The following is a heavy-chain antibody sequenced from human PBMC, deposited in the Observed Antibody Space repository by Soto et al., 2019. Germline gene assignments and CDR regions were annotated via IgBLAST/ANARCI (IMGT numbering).Heavy chain of an antibody. CDR3: ARGGVFGRGGYLQH. J-gene: IGHJ1*01. CDR1: GFTFSSYE. D-gene: IGHD3-16*02. CDR2: ISSSGSTI. Sequence: EVQLVESGGGLVQPGGSLRLSCAASGFTFSSYEMNWVRQAPGKGLEWVSYISSSGSTIYYADSVKGRFTISRDNAKNSLYLQMNSLRAEDTAVYYCARGGVFGRGGYLQHWGQGTLVTVSS. V-gene: IGHV3-48*03.